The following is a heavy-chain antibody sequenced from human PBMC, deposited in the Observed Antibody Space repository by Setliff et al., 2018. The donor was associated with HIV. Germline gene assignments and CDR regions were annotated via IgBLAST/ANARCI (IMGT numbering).Heavy chain of an antibody. Sequence: GASVKVSCKASGYTFTSYYMHWVRQAPGQGLEWMGIINPSGGSTSYAQKFQGRVTMTRDTSTSTVYMDLSSLRSEDTSVYYCAREDCSGGSCYGSDYWGQGTLVTVSS. CDR1: GYTFTSYY. CDR3: AREDCSGGSCYGSDY. CDR2: INPSGGST. J-gene: IGHJ4*02. V-gene: IGHV1-46*01. D-gene: IGHD2-15*01.